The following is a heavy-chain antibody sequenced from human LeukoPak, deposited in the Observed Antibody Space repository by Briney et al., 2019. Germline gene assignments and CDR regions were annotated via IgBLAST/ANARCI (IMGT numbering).Heavy chain of an antibody. J-gene: IGHJ4*02. V-gene: IGHV3-23*01. D-gene: IGHD2-21*01. CDR3: AKGYIQLWWFDY. Sequence: PGGSLRLSCAASGFTFSTYASTWVRQAPGRGLQWVSLISGSGDGAHDADSVKGRFTISRDNSKNTVYVQMTNLRAADTAVSYCAKGYIQLWWFDYWGQGTLVTVSS. CDR2: ISGSGDGA. CDR1: GFTFSTYA.